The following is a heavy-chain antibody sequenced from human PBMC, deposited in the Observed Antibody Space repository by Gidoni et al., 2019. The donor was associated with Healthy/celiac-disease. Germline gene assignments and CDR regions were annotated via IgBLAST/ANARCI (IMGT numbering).Heavy chain of an antibody. J-gene: IGHJ4*02. D-gene: IGHD5-18*01. CDR2: IYSCGST. CDR1: GFTVSSNY. CDR3: AREDRGLFEGYSYGRVDY. Sequence: EVQLVESGGGLVQPGGSLRLSCAASGFTVSSNYMSWVRQAPGKGLEWVSVIYSCGSTYYADSVKGRFTISRDNSKNTLYLQMNSLRAEDTAVYYCAREDRGLFEGYSYGRVDYWGQGTLVTVSS. V-gene: IGHV3-66*01.